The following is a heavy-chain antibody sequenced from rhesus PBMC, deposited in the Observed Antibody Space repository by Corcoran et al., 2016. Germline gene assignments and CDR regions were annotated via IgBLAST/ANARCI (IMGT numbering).Heavy chain of an antibody. V-gene: IGHV4-160*01. J-gene: IGHJ3*01. Sequence: QVQLQESGPGLVKPSETLSLTCAVSGGSISSNYWSWIRQPPGKGLEWIGRIYGSGGCTDSNPSRKGRVTISTDTSKNQFSLKLSSVTAADTAVYYCARRGSYTDAFDFWGQGLRVTVSS. CDR2: IYGSGGCT. CDR1: GGSISSNY. D-gene: IGHD1-44*02. CDR3: ARRGSYTDAFDF.